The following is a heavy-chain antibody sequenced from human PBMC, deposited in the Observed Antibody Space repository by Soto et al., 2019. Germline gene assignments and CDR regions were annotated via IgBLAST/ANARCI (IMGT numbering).Heavy chain of an antibody. J-gene: IGHJ4*02. Sequence: GGSLRLPCAASGFTFSSYWMSWVRQAPGKGLEWVANIKQDGSEKYYVDSVKGRSTISRDNAKNSLYLQMNSLRAEDTAVYYCARVPASSGWHYDYWGQGTLVTVSS. CDR2: IKQDGSEK. CDR1: GFTFSSYW. CDR3: ARVPASSGWHYDY. V-gene: IGHV3-7*01. D-gene: IGHD6-19*01.